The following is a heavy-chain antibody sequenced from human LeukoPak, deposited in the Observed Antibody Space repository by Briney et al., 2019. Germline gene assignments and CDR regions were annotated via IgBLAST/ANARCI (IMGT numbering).Heavy chain of an antibody. Sequence: PSETLSLTCTVSGGSINTHYWSWIRQSPGKRLEWIGCIYDSAKTRYNPFLHSRVAISVDTSKRQFSLKVNSVTAADTAVYYCARGNSESDVYSPLDYWGQGTLVTVSS. CDR1: GGSINTHY. CDR3: ARGNSESDVYSPLDY. V-gene: IGHV4-59*11. CDR2: IYDSAKT. D-gene: IGHD5-18*01. J-gene: IGHJ4*02.